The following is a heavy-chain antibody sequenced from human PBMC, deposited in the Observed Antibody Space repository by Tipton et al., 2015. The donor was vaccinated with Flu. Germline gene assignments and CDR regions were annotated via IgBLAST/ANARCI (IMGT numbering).Heavy chain of an antibody. CDR2: IFHSGNT. J-gene: IGHJ5*02. D-gene: IGHD4-11*01. CDR1: GYSIRSSNYY. CDR3: ARRDYSNYVSEPKNWFDP. Sequence: TLSLTCAVSGYSIRSSNYYCGWIRQPPGKGLEWIGNIFHSGNTYHNPSLKSRVTISVDTSKNQFSLKLSSVTAADTAVYYCARRDYSNYVSEPKNWFDPWGQGALVTVSS. V-gene: IGHV4-38-2*01.